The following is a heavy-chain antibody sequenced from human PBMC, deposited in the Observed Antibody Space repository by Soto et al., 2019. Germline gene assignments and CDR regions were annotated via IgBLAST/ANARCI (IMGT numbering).Heavy chain of an antibody. CDR2: ISGSGGSA. CDR1: GFTFSSYA. Sequence: EVQLLESGGGLVQPGGSLRLSCAASGFTFSSYAMSWVRQGPGKGLEWVSAISGSGGSAYYAASVKGRFTISRDNSKNTLHLQMNSLRAEDTAVYYCAKDFTHPFDYWGQGTLVTVSS. J-gene: IGHJ4*02. V-gene: IGHV3-23*01. CDR3: AKDFTHPFDY.